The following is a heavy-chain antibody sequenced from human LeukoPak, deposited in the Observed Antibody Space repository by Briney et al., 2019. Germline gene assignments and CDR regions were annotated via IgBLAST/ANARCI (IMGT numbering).Heavy chain of an antibody. V-gene: IGHV1-69*06. CDR1: GGTFSSYG. CDR3: ARAGIVGATTVVDY. Sequence: SVKVSCKASGGTFSSYGISWVRQAPGQGLEWMGRIIPIFGTANYAQKFQGRVTITADKFTSTAYMEVSSLRSEDTAVYYCARAGIVGATTVVDYWGQGTLVTVSS. J-gene: IGHJ4*02. D-gene: IGHD1-26*01. CDR2: IIPIFGTA.